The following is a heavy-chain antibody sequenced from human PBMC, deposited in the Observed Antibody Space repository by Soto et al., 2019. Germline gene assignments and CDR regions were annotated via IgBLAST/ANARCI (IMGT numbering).Heavy chain of an antibody. CDR2: ISSNGGST. CDR1: GFTFSTHA. J-gene: IGHJ4*02. CDR3: ARSIHDFWSGYPQGFFDY. V-gene: IGHV3-64*02. D-gene: IGHD3-3*01. Sequence: GGSLRLSCAASGFTFSTHAMHWVRQAPEKGLEYISAISSNGGSTFYADSVQGRFTISRDNSKNTLYLQVGSLRAEDMAVYYCARSIHDFWSGYPQGFFDYWGQGTLVTVSS.